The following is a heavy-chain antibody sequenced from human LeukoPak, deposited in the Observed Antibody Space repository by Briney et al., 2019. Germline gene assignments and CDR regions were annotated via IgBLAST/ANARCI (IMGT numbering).Heavy chain of an antibody. CDR1: GFTFDDYG. Sequence: GGSLRLSCAASGFTFDDYGMSWVRQAPGKGLEWVAFIRYDGSNKYYADSVKGRFTISRDNSKNTLYLQMNSLRAEDTAVYYCAKSSRATPYYFDYWGQGTLVTVSS. CDR2: IRYDGSNK. J-gene: IGHJ4*02. CDR3: AKSSRATPYYFDY. D-gene: IGHD5-12*01. V-gene: IGHV3-30*02.